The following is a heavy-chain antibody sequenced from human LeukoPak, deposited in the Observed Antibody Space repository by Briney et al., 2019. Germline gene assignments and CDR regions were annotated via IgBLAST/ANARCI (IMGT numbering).Heavy chain of an antibody. CDR2: IYNGEST. V-gene: IGHV4-39*01. CDR1: GGSITSSSYY. D-gene: IGHD6-6*01. Sequence: SETLSLTCTVSGGSITSSSYYWGWIRQPPGKGLEWIGNIYNGESTYYNPSLKSRLTISVDTSKNQFSLKLRSVTAADTAVYFCARSARIAARPQNFDYWGQGTLVPVS. CDR3: ARSARIAARPQNFDY. J-gene: IGHJ4*02.